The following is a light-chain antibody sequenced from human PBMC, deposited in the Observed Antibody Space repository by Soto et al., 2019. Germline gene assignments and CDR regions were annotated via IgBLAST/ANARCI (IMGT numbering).Light chain of an antibody. J-gene: IGLJ1*01. CDR3: TSYTSSSTYV. Sequence: QSALTQPASVSGSPGQSITISCTGTSSDVGGYNYVSWYQQHPGKAPKLMIYDVNNRTSGVSNRFSGSKSGNTASLTISGLQAEDEADYYCTSYTSSSTYVFGTGTKLTVL. V-gene: IGLV2-14*01. CDR2: DVN. CDR1: SSDVGGYNY.